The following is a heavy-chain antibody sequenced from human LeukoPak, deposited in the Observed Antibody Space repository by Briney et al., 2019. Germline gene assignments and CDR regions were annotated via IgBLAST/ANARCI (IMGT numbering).Heavy chain of an antibody. CDR2: IFPSGGEI. V-gene: IGHV3-23*01. CDR3: ASYDTSGYRSFDY. CDR1: GFTFSTFA. J-gene: IGHJ4*02. D-gene: IGHD3-22*01. Sequence: PGGSLRLSCAASGFTFSTFAMIWVRQPPGKGLEWVSSIFPSGGEIHYADSVKGRFTISRDNSKNTLFLQMDSLRAEDTAVYYCASYDTSGYRSFDYWGQGTLVTVSS.